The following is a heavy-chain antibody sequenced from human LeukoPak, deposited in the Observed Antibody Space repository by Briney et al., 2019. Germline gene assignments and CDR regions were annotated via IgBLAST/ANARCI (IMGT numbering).Heavy chain of an antibody. J-gene: IGHJ4*02. D-gene: IGHD3-3*01. Sequence: GGSLRLSCAASGFTFSDYYMSWIRQAPGKGLEWVSCISSSGSTIYYADSVKGRFTISRDNAKNSLYLQMNSLRAEDTAVYYCARGGLYDFWSAVQYYFDYWGQGTLVTVSS. V-gene: IGHV3-11*04. CDR3: ARGGLYDFWSAVQYYFDY. CDR2: ISSSGSTI. CDR1: GFTFSDYY.